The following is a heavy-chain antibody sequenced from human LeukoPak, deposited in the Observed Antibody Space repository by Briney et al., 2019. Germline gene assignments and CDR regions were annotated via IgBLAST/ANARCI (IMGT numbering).Heavy chain of an antibody. V-gene: IGHV3-30*04. D-gene: IGHD1-26*01. Sequence: GGSLRLSCAASGFTFSSYAMHWVRQAPGKGLEWVAVISYDGSNKYYADSVKGRFTISRDNSKNTLYLQMNSLRAEDTAVYYCAKDTPYYVGYMDVWGKGTTVTISS. J-gene: IGHJ6*03. CDR3: AKDTPYYVGYMDV. CDR2: ISYDGSNK. CDR1: GFTFSSYA.